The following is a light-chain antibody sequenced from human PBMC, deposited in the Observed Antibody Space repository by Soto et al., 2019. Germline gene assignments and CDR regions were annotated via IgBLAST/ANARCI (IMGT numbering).Light chain of an antibody. J-gene: IGKJ2*01. CDR2: GGS. V-gene: IGKV3-20*01. CDR3: QQYDSSPDT. CDR1: RSVLRST. Sequence: EIVLTQSPGTLSLSPGERAPFPCRAGRSVLRSTLAWYQQKPGQAPSLLIYGGSHRAIGIPDRFSATGSGTDFTLTISRLEPEDFAVYYCQQYDSSPDTFGQGTKLEI.